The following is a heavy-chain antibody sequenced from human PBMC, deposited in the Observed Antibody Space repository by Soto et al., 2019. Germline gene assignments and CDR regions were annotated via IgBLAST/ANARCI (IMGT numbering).Heavy chain of an antibody. CDR3: AADVPAEYVFPYYYMDV. D-gene: IGHD3-16*01. CDR1: GASISSYH. Sequence: QVQLQESGPGLVKPSETLSLTCTVSGASISSYHWSWIRQTPGKGLEWIGYIYYSGNANYNPSLKSRVTFSVDTSKNQVSLKLSAVTAADTGVYYCAADVPAEYVFPYYYMDVWGKGTTVTVSS. J-gene: IGHJ6*03. CDR2: IYYSGNA. V-gene: IGHV4-59*01.